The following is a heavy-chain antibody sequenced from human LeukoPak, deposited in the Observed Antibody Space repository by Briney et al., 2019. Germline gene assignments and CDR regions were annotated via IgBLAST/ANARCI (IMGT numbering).Heavy chain of an antibody. Sequence: PGGSLRLSCAASGFTFSIYDMHWVRQATGKGLEWVSAIGVAANTFYSGSVKGRFTISRENAKNSLYLLMSSLRAEDTAVYYCVRQETPHGNFDYWGQGTLVTVSS. V-gene: IGHV3-13*01. CDR2: IGVAANT. D-gene: IGHD1-26*01. J-gene: IGHJ4*02. CDR3: VRQETPHGNFDY. CDR1: GFTFSIYD.